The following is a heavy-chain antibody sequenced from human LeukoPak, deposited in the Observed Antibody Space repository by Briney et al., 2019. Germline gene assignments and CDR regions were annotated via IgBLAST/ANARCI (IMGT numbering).Heavy chain of an antibody. D-gene: IGHD2-2*01. Sequence: GGSLRLSCATSGFTFNNNAMSWVRQGPGKGLEWVSAINGGGDATEYADSVKGRFTISRDNSKNTLYLQMNSLRPDDTAVYYCARCTASCYANAFDVWGQGTLPTVSS. J-gene: IGHJ3*01. CDR2: INGGGDAT. CDR1: GFTFNNNA. CDR3: ARCTASCYANAFDV. V-gene: IGHV3-23*01.